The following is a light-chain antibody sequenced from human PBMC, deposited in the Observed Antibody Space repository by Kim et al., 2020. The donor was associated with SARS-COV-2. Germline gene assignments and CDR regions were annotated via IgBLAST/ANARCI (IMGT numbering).Light chain of an antibody. J-gene: IGKJ2*01. V-gene: IGKV1D-13*01. CDR2: EAS. Sequence: AIQLTQSPSSLSASVGDSVTITCRASQGLYDYVAWYQQKPGRAPKLLIQEASTLVSGVPSRFSGGGSGTVFTLTISGLQPEDFATHYCQQFQNYPFTFGQGTKLEI. CDR3: QQFQNYPFT. CDR1: QGLYDY.